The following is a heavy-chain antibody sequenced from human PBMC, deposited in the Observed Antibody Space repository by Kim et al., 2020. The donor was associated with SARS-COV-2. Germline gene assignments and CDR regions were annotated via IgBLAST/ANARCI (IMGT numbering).Heavy chain of an antibody. CDR3: AIEDCSGGSCYHPFDY. D-gene: IGHD2-15*01. CDR2: IIPIFATA. J-gene: IGHJ4*02. CDR1: GGTFSSYA. V-gene: IGHV1-69*13. Sequence: SVKVSCKASGGTFSSYAFSWVRQAPGQGLEWMGGIIPIFATAIYAQKFQGRVTLTADESTSTAYMELSSLRSEDTAMYYCAIEDCSGGSCYHPFDYWRQGALVTVSS.